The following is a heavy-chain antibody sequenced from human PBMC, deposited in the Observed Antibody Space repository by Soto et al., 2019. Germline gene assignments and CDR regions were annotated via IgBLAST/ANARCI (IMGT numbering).Heavy chain of an antibody. Sequence: GRSLRLSCAASGFTFSSYEMNWVRQAPGKGPEWVSYISNSGSNMKYADSVKGRFTISRDNAKNSLNLQMNSLRVEDTAVYYCAREHRSSFSSTFDYWGQGTLVTVSS. J-gene: IGHJ4*02. D-gene: IGHD2-2*01. CDR1: GFTFSSYE. CDR3: AREHRSSFSSTFDY. CDR2: ISNSGSNM. V-gene: IGHV3-48*03.